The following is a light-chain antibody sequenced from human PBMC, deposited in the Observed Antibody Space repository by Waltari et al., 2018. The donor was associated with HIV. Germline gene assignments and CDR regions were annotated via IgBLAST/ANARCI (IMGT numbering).Light chain of an antibody. V-gene: IGLV2-11*01. Sequence: QSALTQPRSMSGSPGQSVTLPFSGTSSDVGSSNYVSWYQQHPGKAPTLMIYDVNKRPSGVPDRFSGSKFGNTASLTISGLQAEDEADYYCCSYTDAYTYVMFGGGTKLTVL. CDR3: CSYTDAYTYVM. J-gene: IGLJ3*02. CDR2: DVN. CDR1: SSDVGSSNY.